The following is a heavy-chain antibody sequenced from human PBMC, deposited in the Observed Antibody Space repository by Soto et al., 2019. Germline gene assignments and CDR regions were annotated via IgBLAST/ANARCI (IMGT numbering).Heavy chain of an antibody. CDR3: ARGIAAAGLYYYYGMDV. CDR1: GFTFSSYG. Sequence: PGGSLRLSCAASGFTFSSYGMHWVRQAPGKGLEWVAVIWYDGSNKNYADSVKGRFTISRDNSKNTLYLQMNSLRAEDTAVYYCARGIAAAGLYYYYGMDVWGQGTTVTVSS. D-gene: IGHD6-13*01. J-gene: IGHJ6*02. CDR2: IWYDGSNK. V-gene: IGHV3-33*01.